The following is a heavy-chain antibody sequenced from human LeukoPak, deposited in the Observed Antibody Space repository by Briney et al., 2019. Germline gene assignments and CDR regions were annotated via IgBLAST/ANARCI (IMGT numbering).Heavy chain of an antibody. J-gene: IGHJ4*02. CDR2: IHPSGLT. D-gene: IGHD2-21*01. CDR3: TRIGLWSLDY. V-gene: IGHV4-4*02. CDR1: GGSINNDIW. Sequence: SGTLSLTCAVSGGSINNDIWWSWVRQPPGEGLEWIGEIHPSGLTSYKPSLKSRVTISLDKSSNQFSLRLNSVTAADTAVYYCTRIGLWSLDYWGQGTLVTVSS.